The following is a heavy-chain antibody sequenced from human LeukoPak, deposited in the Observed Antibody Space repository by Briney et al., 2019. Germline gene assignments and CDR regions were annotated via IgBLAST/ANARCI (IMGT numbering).Heavy chain of an antibody. CDR3: ARGRGYYDSSPSAFDI. D-gene: IGHD3-22*01. CDR2: IYYSGST. J-gene: IGHJ3*02. V-gene: IGHV4-59*01. Sequence: SETLSLTCTVSGGSISSYYWSWIRQPPGEGLEWIGYIYYSGSTNYNPSLKSRVTISVDTSKNQFSLKLSSVTAADTAVYYCARGRGYYDSSPSAFDIWGQGTMVTVSS. CDR1: GGSISSYY.